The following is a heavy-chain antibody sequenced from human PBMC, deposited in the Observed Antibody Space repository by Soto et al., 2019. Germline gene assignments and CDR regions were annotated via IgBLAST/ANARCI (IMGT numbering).Heavy chain of an antibody. CDR1: GGSISSYY. V-gene: IGHV4-59*01. CDR3: ARVPHYYDSSGYYHFDY. Sequence: PSETLSLTCTVSGGSISSYYWSWIRQPPGKGLEWIGYIYYSGSTNYNPSLKSRVTISVDTSKNQFSLKLSSVTAADTAVYYCARVPHYYDSSGYYHFDYWGQGTLVTVSS. J-gene: IGHJ4*02. CDR2: IYYSGST. D-gene: IGHD3-22*01.